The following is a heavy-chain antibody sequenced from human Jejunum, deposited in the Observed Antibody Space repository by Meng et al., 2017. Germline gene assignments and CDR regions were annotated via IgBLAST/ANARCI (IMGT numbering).Heavy chain of an antibody. CDR1: GYSISSAYY. V-gene: IGHV4-38-2*01. D-gene: IGHD1-26*01. CDR2: IYHSGTT. CDR3: ARGAGSYSPFDY. Sequence: SETLSLTCAVSGYSISSAYYWGWIRQPPGKGLEWIGSIYHSGTTYYNPSLKSRVTVSIDASKNQFSLKLSSVTAADTAVYYWARGAGSYSPFDYWGQGTLVTVSS. J-gene: IGHJ4*02.